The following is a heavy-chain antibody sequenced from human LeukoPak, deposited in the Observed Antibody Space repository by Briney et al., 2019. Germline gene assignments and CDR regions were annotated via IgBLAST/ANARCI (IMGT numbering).Heavy chain of an antibody. CDR3: ARDRLETRGYYFDY. D-gene: IGHD1-1*01. J-gene: IGHJ4*02. Sequence: ASVKVSCKASGYTFTSYGISWVRQAPGQGLEWMGWINPNSGGTNYAQKFQGRVTMTRDTSISTAYMELSRLRSDDTAVYYCARDRLETRGYYFDYWGQGTLVTVSS. V-gene: IGHV1-2*02. CDR1: GYTFTSYG. CDR2: INPNSGGT.